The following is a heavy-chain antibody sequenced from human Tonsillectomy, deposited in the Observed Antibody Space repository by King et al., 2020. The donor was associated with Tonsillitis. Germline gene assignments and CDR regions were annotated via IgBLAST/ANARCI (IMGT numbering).Heavy chain of an antibody. D-gene: IGHD3-10*01. CDR1: GDSISSYY. V-gene: IGHV4-59*01. Sequence: QLQESGPGLVKPSETLSLTCTVSGDSISSYYWSWIRQPPGKGLEWIGYIYYSGSTNYNPSLTRRGTITVDTSKNQFSLKLSSVTAADTAVYYCARDRKVGGNNYYGMDVWGQGTTVTVSS. CDR2: IYYSGST. J-gene: IGHJ6*02. CDR3: ARDRKVGGNNYYGMDV.